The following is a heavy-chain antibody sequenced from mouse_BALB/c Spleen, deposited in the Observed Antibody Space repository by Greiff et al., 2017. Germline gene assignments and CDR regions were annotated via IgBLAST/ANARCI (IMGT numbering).Heavy chain of an antibody. D-gene: IGHD1-2*01. J-gene: IGHJ3*01. Sequence: EVKLVESGGGLVKPGGSLKLSCAASGFTFSSYAMSWVRQTPEKRLEWVASISSGGSYTYYPDTVTGRFTISRDNAKNTLYLEMSSLRSEDTAMYYCARESTTAPFAYWGQGTLVTVSA. CDR2: ISSGGSYT. CDR3: ARESTTAPFAY. V-gene: IGHV5-9-4*01. CDR1: GFTFSSYA.